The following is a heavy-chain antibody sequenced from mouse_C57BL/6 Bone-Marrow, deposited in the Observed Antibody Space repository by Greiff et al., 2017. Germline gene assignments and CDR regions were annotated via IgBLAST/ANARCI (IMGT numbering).Heavy chain of an antibody. Sequence: QVQLKQPGAELVKPGASVKVSCKASGYTFTSYWMHWVKQRPGQGLEWIGRIHPSDSDTNYNQKFKGQATLTVDKSSSTAYMQLSSLRSEDSAVYYCATQGRFAYWGQGTLVTVSA. J-gene: IGHJ3*01. CDR2: IHPSDSDT. V-gene: IGHV1-74*01. CDR1: GYTFTSYW. CDR3: ATQGRFAY.